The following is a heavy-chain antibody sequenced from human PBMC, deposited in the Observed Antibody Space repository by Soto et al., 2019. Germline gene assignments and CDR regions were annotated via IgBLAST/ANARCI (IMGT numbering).Heavy chain of an antibody. CDR1: GFTFSNFA. J-gene: IGHJ3*01. Sequence: QVQLVESGGGVVQPGRSLRVSCVASGFTFSNFAMYWVRQAPGKGLEWVALISHDGDNQYYADSLKGRFTVSRDNSKSTLYLQMTRPRPDDTAIYYCARRIPVSGPYGAFDLWGQGTMVTVSS. CDR2: ISHDGDNQ. D-gene: IGHD6-13*01. V-gene: IGHV3-30*03. CDR3: ARRIPVSGPYGAFDL.